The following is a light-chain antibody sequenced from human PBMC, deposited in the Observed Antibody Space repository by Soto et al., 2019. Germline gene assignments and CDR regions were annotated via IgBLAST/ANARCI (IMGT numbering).Light chain of an antibody. J-gene: IGKJ4*01. Sequence: EIVLTQSPATLSLSTGERATLSCRASQSVSSYLAWYQQKPGQAPRLLIYDASNRATGSPARFSGSGSGTDFTLTISSLEPEDFAVYYCQQRSNWPPLTFGGGTKVDIK. V-gene: IGKV3-11*01. CDR1: QSVSSY. CDR3: QQRSNWPPLT. CDR2: DAS.